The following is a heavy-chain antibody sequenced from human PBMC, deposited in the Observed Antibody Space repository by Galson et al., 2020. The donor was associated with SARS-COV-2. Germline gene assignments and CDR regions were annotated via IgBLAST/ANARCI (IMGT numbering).Heavy chain of an antibody. Sequence: ASVKVSCKASGYTFTNYYMNWVRQAPGRGLEWMGKISPSGGRTNYAQQFQGRVTMTRDTSTSTVYMELSSLRLHDTAVYYCARDSFDGDHELSGLDNWGQGTQVTVSS. CDR1: GYTFTNYY. CDR2: ISPSGGRT. CDR3: ARDSFDGDHELSGLDN. J-gene: IGHJ4*02. V-gene: IGHV1-46*01. D-gene: IGHD4-17*01.